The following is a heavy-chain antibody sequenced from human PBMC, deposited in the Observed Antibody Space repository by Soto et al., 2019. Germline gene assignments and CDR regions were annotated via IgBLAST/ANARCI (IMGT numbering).Heavy chain of an antibody. J-gene: IGHJ5*02. Sequence: ASVKVSCKASGYTFTSDDINCVRQASGQGHEWRGWMNPNSGNTGYAQKFQGRVTMTRNTSISTAYMELSSLRSEDTAVYYCARARRISSYFGGFDPWGQGTLVTVSS. CDR3: ARARRISSYFGGFDP. D-gene: IGHD3-22*01. V-gene: IGHV1-8*01. CDR2: MNPNSGNT. CDR1: GYTFTSDD.